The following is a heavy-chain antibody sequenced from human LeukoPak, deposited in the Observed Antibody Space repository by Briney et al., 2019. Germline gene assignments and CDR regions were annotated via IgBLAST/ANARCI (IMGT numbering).Heavy chain of an antibody. V-gene: IGHV4-39*07. Sequence: SETLSLTCTVSGGSISSSSYYWGWIRQPPGKGLEWIGSIYYSGSTYYNPSLKSRVTISVDTSKNQYSLKLSSVTAADTAVYYCARGTTMIVVVITERDYFDYWGQGTLVTVSS. CDR2: IYYSGST. CDR3: ARGTTMIVVVITERDYFDY. CDR1: GGSISSSSYY. J-gene: IGHJ4*02. D-gene: IGHD3-22*01.